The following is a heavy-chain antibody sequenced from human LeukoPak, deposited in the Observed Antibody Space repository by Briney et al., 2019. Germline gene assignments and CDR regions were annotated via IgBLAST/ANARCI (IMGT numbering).Heavy chain of an antibody. CDR1: GYTFTSYY. V-gene: IGHV1-46*04. CDR3: ARAYYYDSSGRGTPFDP. D-gene: IGHD3-22*01. J-gene: IGHJ5*02. Sequence: ASVKLSCKASGYTFTSYYMHWVRQAPGQGLEWMGIINPSGGSTSYAQKLQGRVTITRDTSTRTIYLEMSSLESEDTAVYDCARAYYYDSSGRGTPFDPWGQGTLVTVSS. CDR2: INPSGGST.